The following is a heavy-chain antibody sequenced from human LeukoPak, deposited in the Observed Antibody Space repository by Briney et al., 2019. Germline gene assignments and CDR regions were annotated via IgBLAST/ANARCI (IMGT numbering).Heavy chain of an antibody. CDR2: IYTNGST. V-gene: IGHV4-4*07. Sequence: PSETLSLTCTVSGCSISSYYWSWIRQPAGKGLEWIGRIYTNGSTNYNPSLKHRGTMSVHTSKNQFSLKLSSVTTADTDVYYRARDGVENWFDPWGQGTLVTVSS. CDR1: GCSISSYY. D-gene: IGHD3-3*01. CDR3: ARDGVENWFDP. J-gene: IGHJ5*02.